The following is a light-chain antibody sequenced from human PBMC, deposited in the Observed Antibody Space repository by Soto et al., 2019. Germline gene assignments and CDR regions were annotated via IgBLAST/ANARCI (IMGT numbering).Light chain of an antibody. Sequence: DIQMTQSPSTLSASVGDRVTITCRASQSISSWLAWYQQKPGKAPKLLIYDASSLESGVPSRFSGSGSGTEFTLTISSLQPDDFATYYCQQYNSYLRTLGPGTKVEIK. CDR3: QQYNSYLRT. CDR2: DAS. CDR1: QSISSW. V-gene: IGKV1-5*01. J-gene: IGKJ1*01.